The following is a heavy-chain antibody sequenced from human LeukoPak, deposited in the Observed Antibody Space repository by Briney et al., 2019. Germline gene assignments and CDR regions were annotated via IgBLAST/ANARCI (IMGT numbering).Heavy chain of an antibody. D-gene: IGHD1-26*01. CDR3: AREMLGAANNAFDI. CDR1: GYTFTGYY. V-gene: IGHV1-3*03. J-gene: IGHJ3*02. Sequence: ASVKVSCKASGYTFTGYYMHWVRQAPGQGLEWMGWINAGNGNTKYSQEFQGRVTITRDTSASTAYMELSRLRSEDMAVYYCAREMLGAANNAFDIWGQGTMVTVSS. CDR2: INAGNGNT.